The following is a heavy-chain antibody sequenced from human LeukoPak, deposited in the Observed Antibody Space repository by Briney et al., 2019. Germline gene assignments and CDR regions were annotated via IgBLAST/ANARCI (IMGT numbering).Heavy chain of an antibody. D-gene: IGHD3-16*01. CDR2: INHSGST. CDR3: ARGPAMGGSPSDY. J-gene: IGHJ4*02. V-gene: IGHV4-34*01. Sequence: PSETLSLTCAVYGGSFSGYYWSWIRQPPGKGLEWIGEINHSGSTNYNPSLKSRVTISVDTSKNQFSLKLSSVTAADTAVYYCARGPAMGGSPSDYWGQGTLVTVSS. CDR1: GGSFSGYY.